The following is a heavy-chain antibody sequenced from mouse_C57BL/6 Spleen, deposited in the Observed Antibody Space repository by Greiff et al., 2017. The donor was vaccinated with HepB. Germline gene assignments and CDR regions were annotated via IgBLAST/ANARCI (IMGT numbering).Heavy chain of an antibody. CDR2: IDPENGDT. CDR3: TTDYIQLGRGAMGY. V-gene: IGHV14-4*01. D-gene: IGHD4-1*02. CDR1: GFNIKDDY. J-gene: IGHJ4*01. Sequence: VQLQQSGAELVRPGASVKLSCTASGFNIKDDYMHWVKQRPEQGLEWIGWIDPENGDTEYASKFQGKATITADTSSNTAYLQLSSLTSEDTAVYYCTTDYIQLGRGAMGYGGQGTSVTVSS.